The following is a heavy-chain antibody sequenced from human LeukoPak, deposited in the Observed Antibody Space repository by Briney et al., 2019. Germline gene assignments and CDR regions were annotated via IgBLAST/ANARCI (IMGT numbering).Heavy chain of an antibody. Sequence: GGSLRLSCAASGFTFSSYWMSWVRQAPGKGLEWVANIKQDGSEKYYVDSVKGRFTISRDNAKNSLYLQMNSLRAEDTAVYYCARGPKGYSRTLRLYYFDYWGQGTLVTVSS. CDR3: ARGPKGYSRTLRLYYFDY. CDR2: IKQDGSEK. J-gene: IGHJ4*02. V-gene: IGHV3-7*01. CDR1: GFTFSSYW. D-gene: IGHD6-13*01.